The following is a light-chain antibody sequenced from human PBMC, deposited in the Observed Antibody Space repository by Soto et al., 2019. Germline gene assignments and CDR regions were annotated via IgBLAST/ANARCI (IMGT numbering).Light chain of an antibody. CDR1: SSDVGTYDL. V-gene: IGLV2-23*01. Sequence: QSVLTQPASVSGSPGQSITISCTGTSSDVGTYDLVSWYQQHPGKAPKLMIYGGNKRPSGVSNRFSGSKSGNTASLTISGLQAEDEAHYYCCSYAASTTWVFGGGTKVTVL. CDR3: CSYAASTTWV. CDR2: GGN. J-gene: IGLJ3*02.